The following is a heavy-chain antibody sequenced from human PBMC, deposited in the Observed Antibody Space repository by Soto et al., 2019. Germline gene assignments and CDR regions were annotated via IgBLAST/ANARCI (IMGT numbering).Heavy chain of an antibody. Sequence: QVQLVESGGGLGKPGGSLRLSCAASGFTFSDYYMSWIRQAPGKGLEWVSYISSSGSTIYYADFGKGRFTISRDNAKNSLYLQMNSLRAEDTAVYYCAREVSSSTLYYYYGMDVWGQGTTVTVSS. CDR1: GFTFSDYY. D-gene: IGHD6-6*01. CDR2: ISSSGSTI. V-gene: IGHV3-11*01. CDR3: AREVSSSTLYYYYGMDV. J-gene: IGHJ6*02.